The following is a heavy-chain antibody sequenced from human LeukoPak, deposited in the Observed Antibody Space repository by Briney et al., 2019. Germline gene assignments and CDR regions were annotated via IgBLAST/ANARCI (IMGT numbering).Heavy chain of an antibody. CDR2: IKQDGSEK. D-gene: IGHD6-13*01. CDR3: AREGSSWYYYYMDV. Sequence: GGSLRVSCAASGFTFISYWMSWVRQALGKGLEWVANIKQDGSEKYYVDSVKGRFTISRDNAKNSLYLQMNSLRAEDTAVYYCAREGSSWYYYYMDVWGKGTTVTVSS. J-gene: IGHJ6*03. CDR1: GFTFISYW. V-gene: IGHV3-7*01.